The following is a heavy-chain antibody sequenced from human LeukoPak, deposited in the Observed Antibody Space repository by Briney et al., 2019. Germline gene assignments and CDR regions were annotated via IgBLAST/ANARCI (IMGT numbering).Heavy chain of an antibody. CDR1: GGTFSSYA. CDR2: IIPILGIA. Sequence: SVKVSCKASGGTFSSYAISWVRQAPGQGLEWMGRIIPILGIANYAQKFQGRVTITADKSTSTAYMELRSLRSDDTAVYYCARGDDAFDFWGQGTMVTVSS. CDR3: ARGDDAFDF. V-gene: IGHV1-69*04. J-gene: IGHJ3*01.